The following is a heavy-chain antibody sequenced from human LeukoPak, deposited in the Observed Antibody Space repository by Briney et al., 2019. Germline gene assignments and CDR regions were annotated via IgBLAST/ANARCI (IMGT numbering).Heavy chain of an antibody. CDR2: IYYSGST. V-gene: IGHV4-59*01. Sequence: SETLSLTCTVSGGSISSYYWSWIRKPPGKGLEWIGYIYYSGSTNYNPSLKSRVTISVDTSKNQFSLKLSSVTAADTAVYYCARDGSGSYFVGIWEDWGQGTLVTVSS. CDR1: GGSISSYY. J-gene: IGHJ4*02. D-gene: IGHD3-10*01. CDR3: ARDGSGSYFVGIWED.